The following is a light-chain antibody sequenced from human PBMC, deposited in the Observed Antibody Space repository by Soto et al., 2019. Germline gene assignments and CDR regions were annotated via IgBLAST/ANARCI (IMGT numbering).Light chain of an antibody. CDR3: QQSYSTPLT. CDR2: AAS. CDR1: QRISSN. Sequence: DIQMTQSPSSLSASVGDRVTITCRASQRISSNLNWYQQKPGKAPKLLIYAASSLQSGVASRFSVGGSGTDFTLTISSLQPEDFATYSCQQSYSTPLTFGGGTKVDIK. J-gene: IGKJ4*01. V-gene: IGKV1-39*01.